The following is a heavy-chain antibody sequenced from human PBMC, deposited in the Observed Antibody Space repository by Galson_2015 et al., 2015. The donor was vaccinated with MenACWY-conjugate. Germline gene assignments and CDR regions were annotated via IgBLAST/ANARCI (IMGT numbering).Heavy chain of an antibody. J-gene: IGHJ6*03. V-gene: IGHV3-15*07. Sequence: SLRLSCAASGFTFSNAWMNWVRQAPGKGLEWVGRIKSKTDGGTTDYAAPVKGRFTISRDDSKNTLYLQMNSLKTEDTAVYYCTTGSGYYYYYYMDVWGKGTTVTVSS. CDR1: GFTFSNAW. CDR2: IKSKTDGGTT. CDR3: TTGSGYYYYYYMDV. D-gene: IGHD2-15*01.